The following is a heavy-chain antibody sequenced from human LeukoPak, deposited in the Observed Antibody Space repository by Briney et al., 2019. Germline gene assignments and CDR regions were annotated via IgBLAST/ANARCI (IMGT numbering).Heavy chain of an antibody. Sequence: GRSLRLSCAASGFTFSSYAMHWVRQAPGKGLEWVAVISYDGSNKYYADSVKGRFTISRDNSKNTLYLQMNSLRAEDTAVYYCARGRGVVVPAASTPAFDHWGQGTLVTVSS. D-gene: IGHD2-2*01. CDR1: GFTFSSYA. V-gene: IGHV3-30-3*01. CDR3: ARGRGVVVPAASTPAFDH. J-gene: IGHJ4*02. CDR2: ISYDGSNK.